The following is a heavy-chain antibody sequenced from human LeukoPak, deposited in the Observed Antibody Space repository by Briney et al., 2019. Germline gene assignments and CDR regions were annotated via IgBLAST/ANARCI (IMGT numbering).Heavy chain of an antibody. D-gene: IGHD3-3*01. V-gene: IGHV4-30-4*08. CDR1: GGSISSGDYY. J-gene: IGHJ4*02. Sequence: PSQTLSFTCTVSGGSISSGDYYWSWIRQPPGKGLKWIGYIYYSGSTYYTPSLKSRVTISVDTSKNQFSLKLSSVTAADTAVYYCARHAQYYDFWSGYLLDYWGQGTLVTVSS. CDR3: ARHAQYYDFWSGYLLDY. CDR2: IYYSGST.